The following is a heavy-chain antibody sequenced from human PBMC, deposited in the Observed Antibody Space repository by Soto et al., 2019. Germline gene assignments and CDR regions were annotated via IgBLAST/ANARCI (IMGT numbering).Heavy chain of an antibody. V-gene: IGHV4-59*01. CDR2: IYYSGST. J-gene: IGHJ4*02. CDR1: GGSISSYY. Sequence: SETLSLTCTVSGGSISSYYWSWIRQPPGKGLEWIGYIYYSGSTNYNPSLKSRVTISVDTSKNQFSLKLSSVTAADTAVYYCARVGYSSGSYYFDYWGQGTLVTVSS. D-gene: IGHD6-19*01. CDR3: ARVGYSSGSYYFDY.